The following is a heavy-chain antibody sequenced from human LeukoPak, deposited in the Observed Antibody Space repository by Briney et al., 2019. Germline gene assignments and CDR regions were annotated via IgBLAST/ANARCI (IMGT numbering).Heavy chain of an antibody. CDR1: GGSISSYY. J-gene: IGHJ6*03. CDR3: TRGKKDISAWYASDYYYYYMDV. Sequence: SETLSLTCTVSGGSISSYYWSWIRQPPGKGLEWIGYIYYSGSTNYNPSLKSRVTISVDTSKNQFSLKLSSVTAADTAVYYCTRGKKDISAWYASDYYYYYMDVWGKGTTVTVSS. V-gene: IGHV4-59*01. CDR2: IYYSGST. D-gene: IGHD6-19*01.